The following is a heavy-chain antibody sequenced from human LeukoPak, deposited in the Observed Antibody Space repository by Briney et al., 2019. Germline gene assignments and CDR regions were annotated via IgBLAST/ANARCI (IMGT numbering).Heavy chain of an antibody. J-gene: IGHJ4*02. V-gene: IGHV1-3*01. Sequence: KFQGRVTITRDTSASTAYMELSSLRSEDTAVYYCARGSSGWSYFDYWGQGTLVTVSP. D-gene: IGHD6-19*01. CDR3: ARGSSGWSYFDY.